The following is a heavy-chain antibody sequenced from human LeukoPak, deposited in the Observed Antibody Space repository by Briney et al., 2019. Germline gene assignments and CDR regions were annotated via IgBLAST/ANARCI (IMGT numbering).Heavy chain of an antibody. Sequence: SQTLSLTCTVSGGSISSGSYYWSWIRQPAGKGLEWIGRIYTSGSTNYNPSLKSRVTISVDTSKNQFSLKLSSVTAADTAVYYCAGDSNCSGGSCRFDYWGQGTLVTVSS. V-gene: IGHV4-61*02. CDR3: AGDSNCSGGSCRFDY. J-gene: IGHJ4*02. D-gene: IGHD2-15*01. CDR1: GGSISSGSYY. CDR2: IYTSGST.